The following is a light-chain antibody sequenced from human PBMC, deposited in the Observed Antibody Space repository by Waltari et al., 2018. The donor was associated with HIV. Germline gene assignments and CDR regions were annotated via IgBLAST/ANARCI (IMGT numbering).Light chain of an antibody. CDR2: ADA. CDR3: STWDDRLNGVV. V-gene: IGLV1-44*01. J-gene: IGLJ2*01. CDR1: TPYVGVSH. Sequence: QSVFPHPPSASGTRGQRVTISCSVSTPYVGVSHVNWYQQFPRAAPKLLIYADAQRPSGVPDRFSGSKSGTSASLVISGLQSEDEADYYCSTWDDRLNGVVFGGGTRLTVV.